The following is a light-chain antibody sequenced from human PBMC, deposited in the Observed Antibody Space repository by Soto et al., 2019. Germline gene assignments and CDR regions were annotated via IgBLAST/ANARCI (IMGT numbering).Light chain of an antibody. J-gene: IGLJ2*01. CDR1: NTNIGSNP. CDR2: SNY. Sequence: QSVLTQPPSASGTPGQRVTISCSGSNTNIGSNPVHWYQQFPGTAPKVLIYSNYQRPSGVPDRFSGSKSGTSASLAISGLQSEDEADYYCAAWDDRLSDLLFXGGTK. V-gene: IGLV1-44*01. CDR3: AAWDDRLSDLL.